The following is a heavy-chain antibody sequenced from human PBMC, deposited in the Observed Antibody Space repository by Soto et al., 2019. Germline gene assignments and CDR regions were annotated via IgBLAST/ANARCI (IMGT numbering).Heavy chain of an antibody. Sequence: PSETLSLTCTVSGGSISNANYYWSWIRHHPGKGLEWIGYIYYTGTTYYSPSLERRVAISVDTSQNQFSLKLGVVTAADTAVYFRARACGSRCVVRSCTVCCDPWGQGTLGTCSS. CDR3: ARACGSRCVVRSCTVCCDP. V-gene: IGHV4-31*03. J-gene: IGHJ5*02. D-gene: IGHD1-26*01. CDR1: GGSISNANYY. CDR2: IYYTGTT.